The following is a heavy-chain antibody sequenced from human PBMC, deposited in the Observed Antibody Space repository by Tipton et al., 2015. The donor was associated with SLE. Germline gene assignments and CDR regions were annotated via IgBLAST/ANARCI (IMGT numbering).Heavy chain of an antibody. Sequence: SLRLSCAASGFTFSDYYMSWVRQAPGKGLEWVSAVSGGSGSDTYYADSVKGRFTISRDNSKNNIHLQMNSLRAEDTAVYYCANALGLWGQGTLVTVSS. CDR2: VSGGSGSDT. J-gene: IGHJ4*02. CDR1: GFTFSDYY. CDR3: ANALGL. V-gene: IGHV3-23*01. D-gene: IGHD7-27*01.